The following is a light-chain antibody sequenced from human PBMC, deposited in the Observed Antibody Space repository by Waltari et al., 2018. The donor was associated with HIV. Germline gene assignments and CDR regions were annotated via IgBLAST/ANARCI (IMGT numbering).Light chain of an antibody. Sequence: QAVLTQPPSASGNPGQRVTISCSGSSSNIGTNDVSWYQPRPGTAPNLLIFTNNQRPSWVPDRFSASNSGTSASLAISALQSDDEAYYYCAAWDGSLRGGVFGGGTKLTV. CDR2: TNN. CDR1: SSNIGTND. J-gene: IGLJ3*02. V-gene: IGLV1-47*01. CDR3: AAWDGSLRGGV.